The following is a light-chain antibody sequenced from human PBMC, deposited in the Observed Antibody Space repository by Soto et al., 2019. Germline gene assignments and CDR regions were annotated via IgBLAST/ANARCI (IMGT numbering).Light chain of an antibody. Sequence: QSVLTQPPSVSGAPGQRVTISCTGSSSNIGARFDVHWYQQLPGTAPKVLIYGNTNRASGVPERFTASRSGTSASLVITGLRAEDEAEYHCQCYDSSLRASVFGGGTKVTVL. V-gene: IGLV1-40*01. CDR1: SSNIGARFD. CDR3: QCYDSSLRASV. CDR2: GNT. J-gene: IGLJ3*02.